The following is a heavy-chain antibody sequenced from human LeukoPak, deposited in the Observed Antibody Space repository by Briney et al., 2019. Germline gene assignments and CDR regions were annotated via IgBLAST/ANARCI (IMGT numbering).Heavy chain of an antibody. D-gene: IGHD2-2*01. CDR3: VRAAPRDCSPASCSLFDT. J-gene: IGHJ4*02. V-gene: IGHV3-23*01. Sequence: GGSLRLSCAVSGFTLTNHGVSWVRRAPRKGLEWVSTIMIGGDGKHYADSVKGRFTISRDRSESTLYLQMNGLRADDTAVYYCVRAAPRDCSPASCSLFDTWGQGTLVTVSS. CDR1: GFTLTNHG. CDR2: IMIGGDGK.